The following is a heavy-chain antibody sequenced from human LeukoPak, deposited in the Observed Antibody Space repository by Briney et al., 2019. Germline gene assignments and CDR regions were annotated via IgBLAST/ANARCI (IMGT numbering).Heavy chain of an antibody. CDR2: IYHSGSV. V-gene: IGHV4-59*01. D-gene: IGHD3-10*01. J-gene: IGHJ4*02. Sequence: KTSETLSLTCTVSGGSISNYYWSWIRQPPGKGREWIGYIYHSGSVNYNPSLKSRVTISVVTTNNQFSLKLNSVTAADTAVYYCARGGGFGSPPAYWGQGTLVTVSS. CDR3: ARGGGFGSPPAY. CDR1: GGSISNYY.